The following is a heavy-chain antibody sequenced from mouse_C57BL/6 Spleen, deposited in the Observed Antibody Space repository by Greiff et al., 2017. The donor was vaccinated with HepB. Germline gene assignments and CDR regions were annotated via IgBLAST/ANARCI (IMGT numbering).Heavy chain of an antibody. Sequence: EVQVVESGGGLVQPGGSLKLSCAASGFTFSDYYMYWVRQTPEKRLEWVAYISNGGGSTYYPDTVKGRFTISRDNAKNTLYLQMSRLKSEDTAMYYCARLELGRRYFDYWGQGTTLTVSS. J-gene: IGHJ2*01. CDR3: ARLELGRRYFDY. CDR1: GFTFSDYY. V-gene: IGHV5-12*01. D-gene: IGHD4-1*01. CDR2: ISNGGGST.